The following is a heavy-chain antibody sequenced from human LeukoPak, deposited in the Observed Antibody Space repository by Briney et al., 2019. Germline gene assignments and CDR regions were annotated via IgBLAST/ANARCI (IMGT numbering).Heavy chain of an antibody. Sequence: PGASVKVSCKASGGTFSSYAISWVRQAPGQGLEWMGGIIPIFGTANYAQKFQGRVTITADESTSTAYMELSSLRSEDTAVYYCARRGHYYDSSGYFDYWGQGTLVTVSS. V-gene: IGHV1-69*13. CDR3: ARRGHYYDSSGYFDY. D-gene: IGHD3-22*01. CDR1: GGTFSSYA. J-gene: IGHJ4*02. CDR2: IIPIFGTA.